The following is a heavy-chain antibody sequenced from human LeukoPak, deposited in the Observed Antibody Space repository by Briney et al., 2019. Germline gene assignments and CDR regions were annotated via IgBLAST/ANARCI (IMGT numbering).Heavy chain of an antibody. CDR2: IYSGGST. CDR3: AKDSGYSYEGGGMDV. J-gene: IGHJ6*02. Sequence: GGSLRLSCAASGVTVSSNYMSWVRQAPGKGLEWGSVIYSGGSTYYADSVKGRLTISRDNAKNSLFLQMNSLRAEDAAFYYCAKDSGYSYEGGGMDVWGQGTTVTVSS. D-gene: IGHD5-18*01. V-gene: IGHV3-53*05. CDR1: GVTVSSNY.